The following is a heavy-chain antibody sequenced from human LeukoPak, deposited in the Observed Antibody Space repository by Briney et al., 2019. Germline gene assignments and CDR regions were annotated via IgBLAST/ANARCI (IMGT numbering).Heavy chain of an antibody. D-gene: IGHD3-22*01. CDR1: GGSISSGGYS. CDR3: ASSYYYDSSGYYLDDAFDI. CDR2: IYHSGST. Sequence: PSETLSLTCAVSGGSISSGGYSWSWIRQPPGKGLEWIGYIYHSGSTYNDPSLKSRVTISVDRSKNQCSLKLSSVTAADTAVYYCASSYYYDSSGYYLDDAFDIWGQGTMVTVSS. J-gene: IGHJ3*02. V-gene: IGHV4-30-2*01.